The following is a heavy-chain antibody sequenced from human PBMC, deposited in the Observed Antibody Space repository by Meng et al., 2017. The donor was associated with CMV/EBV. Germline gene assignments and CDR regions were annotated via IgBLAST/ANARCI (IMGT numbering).Heavy chain of an antibody. V-gene: IGHV3-21*01. CDR3: ARNSGSYWGNCGMDV. D-gene: IGHD1-26*01. J-gene: IGHJ6*02. Sequence: GESLKISCAASGFTFSSYSMNWVRQAPGKGLEWVSSISSSSSYIYYADSVKGRFTISRDNAKNSLYLQMNSLRAEDTAVYYCARNSGSYWGNCGMDVWGQGTTVTVSS. CDR2: ISSSSSYI. CDR1: GFTFSSYS.